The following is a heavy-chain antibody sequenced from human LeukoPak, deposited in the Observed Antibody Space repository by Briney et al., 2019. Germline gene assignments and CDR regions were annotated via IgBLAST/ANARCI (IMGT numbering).Heavy chain of an antibody. CDR2: IKQDGSEK. J-gene: IGHJ3*02. D-gene: IGHD6-19*01. V-gene: IGHV3-7*01. Sequence: PSETLSLTCAVYGGSFSGYYWSWVRQAPGKGLEWVANIKQDGSEKYYVDSVKGRFTISRDNAKNSLYLQMNSLRAEDTAVYYCARRRSIAVAGSRGAFDIWGQGTMVTVSS. CDR1: GGSFSGYY. CDR3: ARRRSIAVAGSRGAFDI.